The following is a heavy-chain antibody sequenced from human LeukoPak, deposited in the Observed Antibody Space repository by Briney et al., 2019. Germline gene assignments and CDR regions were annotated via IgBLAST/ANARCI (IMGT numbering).Heavy chain of an antibody. CDR1: GFSVSSYG. Sequence: GGSLRLSCAVSGFSVSSYGMSWVRQAPGKGLEWVSAITVSGDTTYYADSVKGRFIISRDNSNNTLYLQMNSLRAEDTAVYYCAQGYSSGWFPYWGQGTLVTVSS. CDR2: ITVSGDTT. D-gene: IGHD6-19*01. CDR3: AQGYSSGWFPY. J-gene: IGHJ4*02. V-gene: IGHV3-23*01.